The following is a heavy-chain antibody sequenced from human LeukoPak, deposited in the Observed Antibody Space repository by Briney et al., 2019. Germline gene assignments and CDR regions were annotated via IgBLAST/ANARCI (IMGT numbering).Heavy chain of an antibody. CDR1: GFTFNNYA. V-gene: IGHV3-23*01. CDR2: VSGSGDST. D-gene: IGHD4-11*01. CDR3: ARWGNDYSQFDS. Sequence: GGSLRLSCAASGFTFNNYAMTWVRPAPGEGLEWVSVVSGSGDSTNYADSVKGRFTISRDNSKNTLFLQMNSLRTEDTAVYFCARWGNDYSQFDSWGQGTLVTVS. J-gene: IGHJ4*02.